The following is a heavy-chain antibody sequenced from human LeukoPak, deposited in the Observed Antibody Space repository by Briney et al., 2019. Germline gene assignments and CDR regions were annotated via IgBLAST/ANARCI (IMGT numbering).Heavy chain of an antibody. Sequence: QPGGSLRLSCAASGFTFCSYWMHWVRQAPGNGLVWVSRINGDVSRTTYADSVKGRFTISRDIATNTLYLQMNSLRAEDTAVYYCARGKYYDILTGFSHFDSWGQGTLVTVSS. CDR1: GFTFCSYW. J-gene: IGHJ4*02. V-gene: IGHV3-74*01. D-gene: IGHD3-9*01. CDR2: INGDVSRT. CDR3: ARGKYYDILTGFSHFDS.